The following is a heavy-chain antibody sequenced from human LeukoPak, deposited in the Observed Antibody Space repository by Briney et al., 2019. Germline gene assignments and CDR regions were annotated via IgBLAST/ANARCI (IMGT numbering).Heavy chain of an antibody. D-gene: IGHD3-16*01. CDR3: AKPLGGVWDREALGAFDI. CDR1: GFTFSSYG. J-gene: IGHJ3*02. V-gene: IGHV3-30*18. CDR2: ISYDGSNK. Sequence: PGRSLRLSCAASGFTFSSYGMHWVRQAPGKGLEWVAVISYDGSNKYYADSVKGRFTISRDNSKNTLYLQMTSLRAEDTAVYYCAKPLGGVWDREALGAFDIWGQGTMVTVSS.